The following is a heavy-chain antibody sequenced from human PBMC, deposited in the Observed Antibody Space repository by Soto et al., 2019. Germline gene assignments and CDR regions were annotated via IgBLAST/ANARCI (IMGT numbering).Heavy chain of an antibody. D-gene: IGHD2-15*01. CDR1: GGSIRSYY. CDR3: ARRCGGAFDT. CDR2: IYYSGST. V-gene: IGHV4-59*08. J-gene: IGHJ3*02. Sequence: SETLSLTCTVSGGSIRSYYWSWIRQPPGKGLEWIGYIYYSGSTNYNPSLKSRVTISVDTSKNQFSLKLSSVTAADTAVYYCARRCGGAFDTWGQETMVTVSS.